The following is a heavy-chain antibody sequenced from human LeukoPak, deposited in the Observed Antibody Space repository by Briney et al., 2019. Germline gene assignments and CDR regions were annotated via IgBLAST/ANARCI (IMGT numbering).Heavy chain of an antibody. CDR2: ITASSTAI. J-gene: IGHJ4*02. CDR3: AKDRWGAVASFDY. Sequence: GGSLRLSCAASGFTFNTYTMNWVRQAPGKGLEWVSSITASSTAIYSADSVKGRFTISRDNAKNFLYLQMNSLGTEDTAVYYCAKDRWGAVASFDYWGQGTLVTVSS. CDR1: GFTFNTYT. D-gene: IGHD6-19*01. V-gene: IGHV3-21*01.